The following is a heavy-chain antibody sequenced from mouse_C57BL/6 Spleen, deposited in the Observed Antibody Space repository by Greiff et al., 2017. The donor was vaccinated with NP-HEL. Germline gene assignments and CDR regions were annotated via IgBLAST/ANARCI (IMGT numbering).Heavy chain of an antibody. J-gene: IGHJ1*03. CDR2: IRNKANNHAT. D-gene: IGHD1-1*01. Sequence: EVQRVESGGLVQPGGSMKLSCAASGFTFSDAWMDWVRQSPEKGLEWVAEIRNKANNHATYYAESVKGRFTISRDDSKSSVYLQMNSLRAEDTGIYYCTRNYYGSSWYFDVWGTGTTVTVSS. CDR3: TRNYYGSSWYFDV. V-gene: IGHV6-6*01. CDR1: GFTFSDAW.